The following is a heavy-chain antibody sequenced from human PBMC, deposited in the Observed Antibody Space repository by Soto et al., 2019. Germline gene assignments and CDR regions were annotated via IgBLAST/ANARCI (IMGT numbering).Heavy chain of an antibody. CDR1: GYTFTSYA. D-gene: IGHD3-3*01. CDR2: INAGNGNT. V-gene: IGHV1-3*01. J-gene: IGHJ4*02. CDR3: AASIVRFLEWFLRDYYFDY. Sequence: GASVKVSCKASGYTFTSYAMHWVRQAPGQRLEWMGWINAGNGNTKYSQKFQGRVTITRDTSASTAYMELGSLRSEDTAVYYCAASIVRFLEWFLRDYYFDYWGQGTLVTVSS.